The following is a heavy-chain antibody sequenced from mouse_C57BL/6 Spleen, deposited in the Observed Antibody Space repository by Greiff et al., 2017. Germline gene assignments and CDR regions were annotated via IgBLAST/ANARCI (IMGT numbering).Heavy chain of an antibody. V-gene: IGHV1-52*01. CDR1: GYTFTSYW. J-gene: IGHJ2*01. CDR3: ARRGGSSPFDY. Sequence: VKLQQPGAELVRPGSSVKLSCKASGYTFTSYWMHWVKQRPIQGLEWIGNIDPSDSETHYNQKFKDKATLTVDKSSSTAYMQLSSLTSEDSAVYYCARRGGSSPFDYWGQGTTLTVSS. D-gene: IGHD1-1*01. CDR2: IDPSDSET.